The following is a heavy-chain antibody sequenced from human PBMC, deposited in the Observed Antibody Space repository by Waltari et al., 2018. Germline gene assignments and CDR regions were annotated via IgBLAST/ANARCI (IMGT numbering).Heavy chain of an antibody. Sequence: EVQLLESGGGLVQPGGSLRLSCAASGFTFSSYAMSWVRQAPGTGLEWVSVIYRGGSSTYYADSVKGRFTISRDNSKNTLYLQMNSLRAEDTAVYYCAKNPYSSSPYYYYYYMDVWGKGTTVTVSS. CDR2: IYRGGSST. CDR1: GFTFSSYA. CDR3: AKNPYSSSPYYYYYYMDV. D-gene: IGHD6-6*01. J-gene: IGHJ6*03. V-gene: IGHV3-23*03.